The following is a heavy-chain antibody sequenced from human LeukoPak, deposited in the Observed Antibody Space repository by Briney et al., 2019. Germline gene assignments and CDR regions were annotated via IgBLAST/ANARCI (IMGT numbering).Heavy chain of an antibody. CDR2: IYYSGST. Sequence: SETLSLTCTVSGGSISSSSYYWGWIRQPPGKGLEWIGSIYYSGSTNYNPSLKSRVTISVDTSKNQFSLKLSSVTAADTAVYYCARGLIQLWLRPVYYFDYWGQGTLVTVSS. CDR1: GGSISSSSYY. D-gene: IGHD5-18*01. J-gene: IGHJ4*02. V-gene: IGHV4-39*01. CDR3: ARGLIQLWLRPVYYFDY.